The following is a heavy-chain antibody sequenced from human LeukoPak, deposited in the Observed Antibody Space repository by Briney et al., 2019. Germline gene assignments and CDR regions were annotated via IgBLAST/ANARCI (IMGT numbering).Heavy chain of an antibody. Sequence: GESLKISCKGSGYSFTSYWIGWVRQMPGKGLEWMGIIYPGDSDTRYSPSFQGQVTISADKSISTAYLQWSSLKASDTAMYYCARPQVPAAIASGMDVWGQGTTVTVSS. V-gene: IGHV5-51*01. CDR1: GYSFTSYW. CDR2: IYPGDSDT. CDR3: ARPQVPAAIASGMDV. D-gene: IGHD2-2*01. J-gene: IGHJ6*02.